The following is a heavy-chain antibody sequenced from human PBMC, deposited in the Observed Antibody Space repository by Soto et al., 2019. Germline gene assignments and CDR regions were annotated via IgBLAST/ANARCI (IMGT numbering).Heavy chain of an antibody. J-gene: IGHJ4*02. Sequence: GGSLRLSCTASGLTLITYDMHWVRQVTENPGDTYFPRSVKGRFPISREDAKNCFYLQMNNLRAGDTAAYFCGKVADSGYYTVERWGQGTLVTVSS. D-gene: IGHD3-22*01. CDR1: GLTLITYD. V-gene: IGHV3-13*01. CDR3: GKVADSGYYTVER. CDR2: PGDT.